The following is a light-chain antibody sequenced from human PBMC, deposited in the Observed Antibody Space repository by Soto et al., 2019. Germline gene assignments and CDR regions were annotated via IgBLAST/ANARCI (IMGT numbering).Light chain of an antibody. J-gene: IGLJ3*02. CDR1: SSDVGGYNY. V-gene: IGLV2-14*01. Sequence: QSALTQPASLSGSPGQSITISCTGTSSDVGGYNYVSWFQQHPGKAPKLMIYEVSNRPSGVSNRFSGSKSGNTASLTISGLQGEDEGEYYCSAYVGTTLEFGGGTQLTVL. CDR2: EVS. CDR3: SAYVGTTLE.